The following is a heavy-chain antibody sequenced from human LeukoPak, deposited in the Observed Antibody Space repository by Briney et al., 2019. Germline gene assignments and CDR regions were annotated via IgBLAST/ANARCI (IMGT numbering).Heavy chain of an antibody. Sequence: SETLSLTCTVSGGSISSYYCSWIRQPAGKGLEWIGRIYTSGSTNYNPSLKSRVTMSVDTSKNQFSLRLSSVTAADTAVYYCARDSVEMATITLGDYWGQGTLVTVSS. CDR2: IYTSGST. V-gene: IGHV4-4*07. J-gene: IGHJ4*02. CDR3: ARDSVEMATITLGDY. D-gene: IGHD5-24*01. CDR1: GGSISSYY.